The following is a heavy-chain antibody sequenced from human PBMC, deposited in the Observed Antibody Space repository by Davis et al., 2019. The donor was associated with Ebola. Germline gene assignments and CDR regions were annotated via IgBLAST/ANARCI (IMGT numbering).Heavy chain of an antibody. Sequence: GESLKISCAASGFTFSSYAMTWVHQAPGKGLEWVSGISNSGGSTYYADSVKGRFTISRDNSKNTLYLQMNSLRAEDTAVYYCAKAQGSSGWYAFDYWGQGTLVTVSS. CDR2: ISNSGGST. V-gene: IGHV3-23*01. J-gene: IGHJ4*02. CDR1: GFTFSSYA. CDR3: AKAQGSSGWYAFDY. D-gene: IGHD6-19*01.